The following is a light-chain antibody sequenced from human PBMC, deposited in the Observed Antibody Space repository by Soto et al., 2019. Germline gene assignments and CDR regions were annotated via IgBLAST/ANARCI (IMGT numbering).Light chain of an antibody. CDR1: QSVSSD. Sequence: EVVMTQSPAALSVSPGERATLSCRASQSVSSDLAWYQQRPGQSPRLLIYHASARATGVPTRISGSGSGTEFTLTISSLQSEDFAVYYCQQYDNWPITFGQGTRLEIK. J-gene: IGKJ5*01. CDR3: QQYDNWPIT. V-gene: IGKV3-15*01. CDR2: HAS.